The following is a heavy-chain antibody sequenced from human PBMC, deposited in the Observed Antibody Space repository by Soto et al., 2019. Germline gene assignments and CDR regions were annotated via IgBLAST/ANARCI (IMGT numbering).Heavy chain of an antibody. Sequence: GASVKVSCKASGGTFSSYAISWVRQAPGQGLEWMGGIIPIFGTANYAQKFQGRVTITADESTSTAYMELSSLRSEDTAVYYCARDSTYYYDSSGYYPYYFDYWGQGTLVTVSS. CDR3: ARDSTYYYDSSGYYPYYFDY. J-gene: IGHJ4*02. V-gene: IGHV1-69*13. CDR1: GGTFSSYA. D-gene: IGHD3-22*01. CDR2: IIPIFGTA.